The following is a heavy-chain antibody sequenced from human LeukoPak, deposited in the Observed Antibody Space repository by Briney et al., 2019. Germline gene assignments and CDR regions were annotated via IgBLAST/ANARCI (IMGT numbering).Heavy chain of an antibody. CDR3: AKAASGFGYYYGMDV. Sequence: GRSLRLSCAASGFTLSSYGMHWVRQAPGKGLERVAVISYDGSNKYYADSVKGRFTISRDNSKNTLYLQMNSLRAEDTAVYYCAKAASGFGYYYGMDVWGKGTTVTVSS. CDR2: ISYDGSNK. J-gene: IGHJ6*04. CDR1: GFTLSSYG. D-gene: IGHD3-3*01. V-gene: IGHV3-30*18.